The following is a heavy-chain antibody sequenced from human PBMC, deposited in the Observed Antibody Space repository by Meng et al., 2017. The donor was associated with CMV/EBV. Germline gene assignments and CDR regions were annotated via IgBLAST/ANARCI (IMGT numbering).Heavy chain of an antibody. J-gene: IGHJ6*02. CDR2: IIPIFRTA. V-gene: IGHV1-69*05. CDR3: ARGDQGNTAKLPWETHFYCNVDV. D-gene: IGHD5-18*01. Sequence: SEKVSCKASGGTFNSHGITWVRQAPGQGLEWMGGIIPIFRTALYAQKFRGRVTITTDESTSTVYMELSSLTSEDTAVYYCARGDQGNTAKLPWETHFYCNVDVWGQGTTVTVSS. CDR1: GGTFNSHG.